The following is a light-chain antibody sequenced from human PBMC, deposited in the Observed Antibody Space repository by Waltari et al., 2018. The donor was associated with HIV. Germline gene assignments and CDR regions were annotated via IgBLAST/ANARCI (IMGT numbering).Light chain of an antibody. CDR3: QQYYSTPT. Sequence: DIVLTQSPETLSVSLGERAAIHCKSGESVLSSSHNLNYFAWYQQRPGQPPTLLFSEASSRSSGVPARFTASGSRTDFTLTIDDLQADDVAVYFCQQYYSTPTFGRGTQLV. V-gene: IGKV4-1*01. CDR1: ESVLSSSHNLNY. CDR2: EAS. J-gene: IGKJ5*01.